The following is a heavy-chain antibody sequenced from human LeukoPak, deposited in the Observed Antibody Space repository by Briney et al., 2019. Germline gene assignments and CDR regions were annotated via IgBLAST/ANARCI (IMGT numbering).Heavy chain of an antibody. CDR1: GFTFSSYA. CDR2: ISGSGGST. D-gene: IGHD2-15*01. V-gene: IGHV3-23*01. CDR3: AKDREVAATLYAEYFQH. J-gene: IGHJ1*01. Sequence: GGSLRLSCAASGFTFSSYAMSWVRQAPGKGLEWVSAISGSGGSTYYADSVKGRFTISRDNSKNTLYLQINSLRAEDTAVYYCAKDREVAATLYAEYFQHWGQGTLVTVSS.